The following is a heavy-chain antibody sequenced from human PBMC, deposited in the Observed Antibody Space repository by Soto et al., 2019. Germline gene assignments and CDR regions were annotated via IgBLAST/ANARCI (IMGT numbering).Heavy chain of an antibody. D-gene: IGHD3-10*01. J-gene: IGHJ5*01. Sequence: PSQTLSLTCAVYAGSFSGYYCSSIRQPPGKGLEWIGEINHSGSTNYNPSLKSRVTISLDTSKNQFSLKLSSVTAADTDVYYCARVTRRYYGSGSLVDRERNRFDSWGQRTLVIVSS. CDR1: AGSFSGYY. CDR2: INHSGST. CDR3: ARVTRRYYGSGSLVDRERNRFDS. V-gene: IGHV4-34*01.